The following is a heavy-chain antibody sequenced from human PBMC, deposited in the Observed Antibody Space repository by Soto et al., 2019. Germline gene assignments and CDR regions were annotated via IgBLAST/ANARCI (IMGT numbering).Heavy chain of an antibody. V-gene: IGHV4-30-2*01. CDR3: TTDPVTMVVVVPSSG. CDR2: IYHSGST. J-gene: IGHJ4*02. CDR1: GFSISSGGYS. Sequence: SETLSLTCAFSGFSISSGGYSWSWIRQPPGKGLEWIGYIYHSGSTYYNPSLKSRVTISVDRSKNQFSLKLSSVTAADTAVYYCTTDPVTMVVVVPSSGWGQGTLVTVSS. D-gene: IGHD3-22*01.